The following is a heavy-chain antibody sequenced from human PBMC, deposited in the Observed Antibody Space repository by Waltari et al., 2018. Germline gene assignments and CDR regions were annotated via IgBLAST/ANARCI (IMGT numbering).Heavy chain of an antibody. CDR2: TYHRSKWYT. J-gene: IGHJ4*02. D-gene: IGHD6-19*01. Sequence: QVQMQQSGPRLVKPSQTLSLTCAISGDSVSSNSAAWNWIRQSPSRGLEWLGRTYHRSKWYTDYAVSVESRITIIPDTSKNQFSLQRNSMSPEDTAVYYCARDGGSSGWIDHWGQGTLVTVSS. CDR1: GDSVSSNSAA. V-gene: IGHV6-1*01. CDR3: ARDGGSSGWIDH.